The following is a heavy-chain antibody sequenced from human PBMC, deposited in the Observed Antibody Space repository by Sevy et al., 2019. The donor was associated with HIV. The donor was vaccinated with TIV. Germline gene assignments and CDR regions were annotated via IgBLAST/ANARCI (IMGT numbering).Heavy chain of an antibody. CDR1: GFTVNSNY. CDR2: IHSDDTT. CDR3: ARGKSGYGYALNY. J-gene: IGHJ4*02. D-gene: IGHD5-18*01. Sequence: GESLKISCAGSGFTVNSNYMTWVRQAPGKGLEGVSVIHSDDTTYHADSVKDRFTISRDNFKNTLYLHMSSLRAEDTAVYYCARGKSGYGYALNYWGQGTLVTVSS. V-gene: IGHV3-66*01.